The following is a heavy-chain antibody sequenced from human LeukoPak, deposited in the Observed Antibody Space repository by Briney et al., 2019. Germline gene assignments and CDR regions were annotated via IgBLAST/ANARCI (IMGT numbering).Heavy chain of an antibody. CDR3: ARGFVATTTRYYYYGMDV. Sequence: SETLSLTCAVYGGSFSGYYWSWIRQPPGKGLEWIGEINHSGSTNYNPSLKSRVTISVDTSKNQFSLKLSSVTAADTAVYYCARGFVATTTRYYYYGMDVWGQGTTVTVSS. CDR2: INHSGST. V-gene: IGHV4-34*01. J-gene: IGHJ6*02. D-gene: IGHD1-26*01. CDR1: GGSFSGYY.